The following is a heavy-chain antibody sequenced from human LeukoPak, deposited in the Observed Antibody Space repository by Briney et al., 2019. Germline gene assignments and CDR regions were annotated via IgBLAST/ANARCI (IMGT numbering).Heavy chain of an antibody. J-gene: IGHJ5*02. V-gene: IGHV3-64D*06. D-gene: IGHD6-19*01. CDR1: GFTFSSYA. CDR2: ISSNGGST. CDR3: VKGGAVAVSRWFDP. Sequence: GGSLRLSCSASGFTFSSYAMHWVRQPPGKGLEYVSAISSNGGSTCYADSAKGRFTISRDNSKNTLYLQMSSLRAEDTAVYYCVKGGAVAVSRWFDPWGQGTLVTVSS.